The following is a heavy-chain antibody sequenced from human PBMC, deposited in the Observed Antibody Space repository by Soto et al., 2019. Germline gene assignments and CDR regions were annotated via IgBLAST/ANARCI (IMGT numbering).Heavy chain of an antibody. D-gene: IGHD3-10*01. J-gene: IGHJ6*02. V-gene: IGHV3-30-3*01. CDR2: ISYDGSNK. Sequence: QVQLVESGGGVVQPGRSLRLSCAASGFTFSSYAMHWVRQAPGKGLEWVAVISYDGSNKYYADSVKGRFTISRDNSKNTLYLQMNSLKAEDTAVDYCAREERYGSGIYYMFHYYYGMYVWGQGTTVTGSS. CDR3: AREERYGSGIYYMFHYYYGMYV. CDR1: GFTFSSYA.